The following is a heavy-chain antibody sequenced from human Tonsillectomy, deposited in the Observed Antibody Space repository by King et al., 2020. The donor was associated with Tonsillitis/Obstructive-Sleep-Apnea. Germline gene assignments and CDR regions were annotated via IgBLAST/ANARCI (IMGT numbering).Heavy chain of an antibody. Sequence: QLVQYGAEVKKPGASVKVSCKASGYTFTNYAMHWVRQAPGQRLEWMGWIIAGNGNTKYSQKFQGRVTITRDTSATTAYMELSSLRSEDTAVYYCAREDCDSTICYASFDYWGQGTLVTVSS. CDR2: IIAGNGNT. J-gene: IGHJ4*02. CDR1: GYTFTNYA. CDR3: AREDCDSTICYASFDY. V-gene: IGHV1-3*01. D-gene: IGHD2-2*01.